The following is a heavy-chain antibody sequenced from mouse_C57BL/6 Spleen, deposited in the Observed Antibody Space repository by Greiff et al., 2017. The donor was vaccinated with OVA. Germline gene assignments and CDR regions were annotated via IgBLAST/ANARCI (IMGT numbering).Heavy chain of an antibody. J-gene: IGHJ2*01. V-gene: IGHV1-81*01. CDR3: ANEMGQDYFDY. CDR1: GYTFTSYG. Sequence: VKLQESGAELARPGASVKLSCKASGYTFTSYGISWVKQRTGQGLEWIGEIYPRSGNTYYNEKFKGKATLTADKSSSTAYMELRSLTSEDSAVYFCANEMGQDYFDYWGQGTTLTVSS. CDR2: IYPRSGNT. D-gene: IGHD3-3*01.